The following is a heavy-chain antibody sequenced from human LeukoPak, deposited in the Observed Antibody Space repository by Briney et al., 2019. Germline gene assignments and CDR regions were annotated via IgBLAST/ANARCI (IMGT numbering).Heavy chain of an antibody. CDR1: GGSISSSNW. D-gene: IGHD2-2*01. Sequence: PSETLSLTCAVSGGSISSSNWWSWVRPPPGKGLEWIGEIYHSGSTNYNPSLKSRVTISVDKSKNQFSLKLSSVTAADTAVYYCARVPRHQLLSSSPSGAFDIWGQGTMVTVSS. J-gene: IGHJ3*02. CDR3: ARVPRHQLLSSSPSGAFDI. V-gene: IGHV4-4*02. CDR2: IYHSGST.